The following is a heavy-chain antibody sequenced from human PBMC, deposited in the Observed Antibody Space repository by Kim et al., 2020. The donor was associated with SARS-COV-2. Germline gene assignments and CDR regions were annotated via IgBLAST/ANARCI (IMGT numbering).Heavy chain of an antibody. D-gene: IGHD1-26*01. J-gene: IGHJ4*02. CDR1: GYTLTTYT. V-gene: IGHV7-4-1*02. Sequence: ASVKVSCKASGYTLTTYTWNWLGKALGQGLEWLGWFNTKLGNLTYAKAFQGRFVFSLDTSVTRAFLRLRRLKPEALAVFSWPGPRSGSSFLGYWGQETLV. CDR2: FNTKLGNL. CDR3: PGPRSGSSFLGY.